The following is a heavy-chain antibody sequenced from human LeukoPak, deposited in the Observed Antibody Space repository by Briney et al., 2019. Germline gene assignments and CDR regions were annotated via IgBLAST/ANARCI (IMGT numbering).Heavy chain of an antibody. V-gene: IGHV3-33*06. CDR2: IWYDGSNK. D-gene: IGHD3-10*01. J-gene: IGHJ4*02. CDR3: AKESPYYSGRDYYFDY. Sequence: GGSLRLSCAASGFTFSSYGMHWVRQAPGKGLEWVAVIWYDGSNKYYADSVKGRFTISRDNSKNTVYLQMNSLRAEDTAVYYCAKESPYYSGRDYYFDYWGPGTLVTVSS. CDR1: GFTFSSYG.